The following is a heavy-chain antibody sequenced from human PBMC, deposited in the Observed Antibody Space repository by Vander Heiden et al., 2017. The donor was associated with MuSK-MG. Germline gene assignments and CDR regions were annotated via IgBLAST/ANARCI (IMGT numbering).Heavy chain of an antibody. D-gene: IGHD4-17*01. CDR1: GFTVSSNA. Sequence: EVQLLESGGGLVQPGGSLRLSCAASGFTVSSNAMSWVRQAPGKGLEWVSAISGSGGSTYYADSVKGRFTISRDNSKNTLYLQMNSLRAEDTAVYYCAKDLNHGDYADYYYYMDVWGKGTTVTVSS. V-gene: IGHV3-23*01. CDR3: AKDLNHGDYADYYYYMDV. CDR2: ISGSGGST. J-gene: IGHJ6*03.